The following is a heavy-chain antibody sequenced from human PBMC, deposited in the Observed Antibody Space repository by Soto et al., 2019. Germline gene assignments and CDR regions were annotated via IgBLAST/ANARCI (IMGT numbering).Heavy chain of an antibody. CDR1: GGSIITSNW. CDR2: SIHSGTA. D-gene: IGHD4-17*01. J-gene: IGHJ3*01. CDR3: GGLGPGAPTVTPGAAFDV. Sequence: QVQLQESGPGLVKPSGTLSLTCAVSGGSIITSNWWTLFRQLPGKGLEWIGESIHSGTANYNPSLKSRGTISVDHYNNKYALNLFSVTAADTAIYYCGGLGPGAPTVTPGAAFDVWGQGTMVTVSS. V-gene: IGHV4-4*02.